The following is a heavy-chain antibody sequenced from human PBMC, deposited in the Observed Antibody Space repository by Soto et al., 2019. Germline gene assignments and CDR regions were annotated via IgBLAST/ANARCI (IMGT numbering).Heavy chain of an antibody. Sequence: QVQLVESGGGVVQPGRSLRLSCAASGFTFSTYAMHWVRQAPGKGLEWVAVISYDGSTKYYADSVKGRFTCSRDNSKNKLYLQMNSLRAEDTAVYFCARDHPYSSTWKGDHYYGMDVWGQGTTVTVSS. CDR1: GFTFSTYA. J-gene: IGHJ6*02. CDR2: ISYDGSTK. D-gene: IGHD6-13*01. V-gene: IGHV3-30-3*01. CDR3: ARDHPYSSTWKGDHYYGMDV.